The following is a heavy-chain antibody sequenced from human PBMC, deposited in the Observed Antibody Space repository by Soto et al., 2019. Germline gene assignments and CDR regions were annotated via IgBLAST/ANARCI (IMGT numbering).Heavy chain of an antibody. CDR2: IYYSGST. CDR3: ARVVGVVVPAAMPRPYYYYYYMDV. CDR1: GYSISSSNW. Sequence: SETLSLTCAVSGYSISSSNWWGWIRQPPGKGLEWIGYIYYSGSTYYNPSLKSRVTMSVDTSKNQFSLKLSSVTAADTAVYYCARVVGVVVPAAMPRPYYYYYYMDVWGKGTTVTVSS. J-gene: IGHJ6*03. V-gene: IGHV4-28*03. D-gene: IGHD2-2*01.